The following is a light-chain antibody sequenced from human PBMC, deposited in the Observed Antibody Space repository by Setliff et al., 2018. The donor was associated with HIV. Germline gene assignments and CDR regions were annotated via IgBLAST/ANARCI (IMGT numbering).Light chain of an antibody. Sequence: QSALTQPASVSGSPGQSITISCTATSSDVGDFDSVAWYQQHPGRAPKLMIYEVNNRPSGVSNRFSGSKSGNTASLTISGLQADDEAAYYCSSYTTTSTLRVFGAGTKVTVL. CDR2: EVN. CDR1: SSDVGDFDS. V-gene: IGLV2-14*01. J-gene: IGLJ1*01. CDR3: SSYTTTSTLRV.